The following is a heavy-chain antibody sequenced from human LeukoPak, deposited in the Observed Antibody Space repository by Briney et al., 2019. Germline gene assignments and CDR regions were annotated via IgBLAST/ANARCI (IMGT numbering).Heavy chain of an antibody. D-gene: IGHD3-22*01. V-gene: IGHV4-39*01. Sequence: SETLSLTCTVSGDSISSSNYYWGRIRQPPGKGLEWIGTIYYSGHTYYNPSLESRVTISVDTSKNQFSLKLTSVTATDTAVYYCTRQGVYYDSSGYYLSWFDPWGQGTLVTVSS. CDR3: TRQGVYYDSSGYYLSWFDP. CDR2: IYYSGHT. J-gene: IGHJ5*02. CDR1: GDSISSSNYY.